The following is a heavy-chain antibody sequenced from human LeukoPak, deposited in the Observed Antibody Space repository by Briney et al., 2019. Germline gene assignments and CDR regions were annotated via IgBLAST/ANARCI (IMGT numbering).Heavy chain of an antibody. V-gene: IGHV1-58*02. CDR2: IVVGSGNT. J-gene: IGHJ4*02. CDR3: AARLPYYDSSGYGQTFDY. CDR1: GFTFTSSA. Sequence: SVKVSCKASGFTFTSSAMQWVQQARGQRLEWIGWIVVGSGNTNYAQKFQERVTITRDMSTSTAYMELSSLRSEDTAVYYCAARLPYYDSSGYGQTFDYWGQGTLVTVSS. D-gene: IGHD3-22*01.